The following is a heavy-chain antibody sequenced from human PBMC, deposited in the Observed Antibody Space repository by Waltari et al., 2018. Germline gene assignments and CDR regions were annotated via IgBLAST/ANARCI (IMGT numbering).Heavy chain of an antibody. CDR3: ARLFNHYIDV. V-gene: IGHV4-39*01. CDR1: GGSISTNNFY. CDR2: VHYTGNP. Sequence: QLQLQESGPGLVKSSETLSLICSVPGGSISTNNFYWGWIRQTTGKGLEWIGSVHYTGNPYYNPPLKHRVTISVDSSKNEFSLRLRSVTASDTAVYYCARLFNHYIDVWGRGTAVTVSS. J-gene: IGHJ6*03.